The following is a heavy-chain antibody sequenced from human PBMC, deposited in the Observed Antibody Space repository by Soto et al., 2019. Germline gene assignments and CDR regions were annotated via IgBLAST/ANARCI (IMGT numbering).Heavy chain of an antibody. CDR1: GLTFSASA. J-gene: IGHJ4*02. CDR3: CRHDARWGSCDY. Sequence: EVQLVESGGGLVQPGGSLKLSCVASGLTFSASAMHWVRQASGKGLEWVGRIRNKADKYATVYAAPVQGRFTISRDDSRGMAYLQMNSLKTEDTAVYYCCRHDARWGSCDYGGQGTLVTVSS. V-gene: IGHV3-73*02. D-gene: IGHD2-21*01. CDR2: IRNKADKYAT.